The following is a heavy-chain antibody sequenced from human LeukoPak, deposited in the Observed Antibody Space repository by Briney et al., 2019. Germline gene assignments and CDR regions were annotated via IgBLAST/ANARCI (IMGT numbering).Heavy chain of an antibody. V-gene: IGHV4-34*01. CDR2: INHSGYT. J-gene: IGHJ4*02. Sequence: SETLSLTCGVSGFPFSIYYWRWVRQSPTQGLEWIGEINHSGYTNYNPSLKSRVTMSIDTSKNKFSLKLTSVTAADAGVYYCTRAVAGHPDWGQGTLVTVSS. D-gene: IGHD6-19*01. CDR3: TRAVAGHPD. CDR1: GFPFSIYY.